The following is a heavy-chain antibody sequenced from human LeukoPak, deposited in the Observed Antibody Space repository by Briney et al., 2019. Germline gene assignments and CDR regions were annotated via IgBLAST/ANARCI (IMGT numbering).Heavy chain of an antibody. CDR1: GGSISSYY. Sequence: SETLSLTCTVSGGSISSYYWSWIRQPPGKGLEWIGYIYYSGSTNYNPSLKSRVTISVDTSKNQFSLKLSSVTAADTAVYYCARTTATLPLPPDVWGQGTTVTVSS. CDR2: IYYSGST. V-gene: IGHV4-59*08. CDR3: ARTTATLPLPPDV. D-gene: IGHD4-17*01. J-gene: IGHJ6*02.